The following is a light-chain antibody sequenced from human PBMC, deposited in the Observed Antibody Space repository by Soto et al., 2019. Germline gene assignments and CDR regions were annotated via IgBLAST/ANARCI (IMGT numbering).Light chain of an antibody. CDR2: DAS. Sequence: DIQMTQSPSTLSASVGDRVTMTCQASQSIRSWLAWYQQKPGKAPKLLIYDASSLESGVPSRFSGRRSWTDFTHTNSSLQAGDFGTYSCQQYESYSPLTFGGGTNVDSK. V-gene: IGKV1-5*01. J-gene: IGKJ4*01. CDR3: QQYESYSPLT. CDR1: QSIRSW.